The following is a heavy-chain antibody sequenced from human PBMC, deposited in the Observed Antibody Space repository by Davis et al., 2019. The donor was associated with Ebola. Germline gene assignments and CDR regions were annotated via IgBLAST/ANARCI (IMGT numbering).Heavy chain of an antibody. V-gene: IGHV4-4*07. CDR2: IYTSGRT. J-gene: IGHJ4*02. CDR1: GGSISSHY. CDR3: ARLDTSLDY. Sequence: PGGSLRLSCTVSGGSISSHYWSWIRQPAGKGLEWIGRIYTSGRTNYNPSLKSRVTMSVDTSKNQFSLRLSSVTAADTAVYYCARLDTSLDYWGQGTLVTVSS.